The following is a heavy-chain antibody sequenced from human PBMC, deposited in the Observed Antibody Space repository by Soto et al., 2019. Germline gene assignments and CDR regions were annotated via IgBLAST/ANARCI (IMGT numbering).Heavy chain of an antibody. D-gene: IGHD3-22*01. V-gene: IGHV1-2*04. J-gene: IGHJ6*02. CDR3: ARATYYYDSSGSWYGMDV. CDR1: GYTFTGYY. Sequence: GASVKVSCKASGYTFTGYYMHWLRQSPGQGLEWMGWINPNSGGTNYAQKFQGWVTMTRDTSISTAYMELSRLRSDDTAVYYCARATYYYDSSGSWYGMDVWGQGTTVTVSS. CDR2: INPNSGGT.